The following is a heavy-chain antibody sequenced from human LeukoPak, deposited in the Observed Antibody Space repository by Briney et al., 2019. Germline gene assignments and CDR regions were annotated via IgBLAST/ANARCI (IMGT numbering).Heavy chain of an antibody. CDR2: INHSGST. CDR1: GGSFSGYY. J-gene: IGHJ4*02. Sequence: SETLSLTCAVYGGSFSGYYWSWIRQPPGKGLEWIGEINHSGSTNYSPSLKSRVTISVDTSKNQFSLKLSSVTAADTAVYYCARKPTILTGTTFDYWGQGTLVTVSS. D-gene: IGHD1-7*01. CDR3: ARKPTILTGTTFDY. V-gene: IGHV4-34*01.